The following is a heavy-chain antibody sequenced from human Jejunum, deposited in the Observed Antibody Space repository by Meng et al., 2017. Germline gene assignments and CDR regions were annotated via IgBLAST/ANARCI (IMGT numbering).Heavy chain of an antibody. CDR2: IDSSGST. V-gene: IGHV4-31*03. D-gene: IGHD2-15*01. J-gene: IGHJ4*02. Sequence: QVQLQESGPGLVEASETLSLTCTASGGSLNSGYYFCNWIRQRPGQGLEWIGSIDSSGSTHHSPSLHSRLTISVDTSKNQFSLKLSSVTAADTAVYYCARALGGGFYSYYFDSWGQGTLVTVSS. CDR3: ARALGGGFYSYYFDS. CDR1: GGSLNSGYYF.